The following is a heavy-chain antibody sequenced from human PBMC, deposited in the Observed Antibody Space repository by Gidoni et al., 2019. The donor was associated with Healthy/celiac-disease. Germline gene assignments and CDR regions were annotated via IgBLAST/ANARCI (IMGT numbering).Heavy chain of an antibody. Sequence: QVQLVESGGGVVQPGRSLRLSCPASGFTFSSYAMHWVRQAPGKGLEWVAVISYDGSNKYYADSVKGRFTISRDNSKNTLYLQMNSLRAEDTAVYYCARASVRYYYYMDVWGKGTTVTVSS. V-gene: IGHV3-30-3*01. CDR3: ARASVRYYYYMDV. CDR1: GFTFSSYA. CDR2: ISYDGSNK. J-gene: IGHJ6*03.